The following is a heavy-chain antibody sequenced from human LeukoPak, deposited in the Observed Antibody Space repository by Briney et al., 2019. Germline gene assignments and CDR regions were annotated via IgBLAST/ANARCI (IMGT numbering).Heavy chain of an antibody. J-gene: IGHJ3*01. V-gene: IGHV4-39*01. Sequence: SETLSLTCAVSGGSISSTSYYWAWIRQPPGKGLEWIGTIYYSGSTYHNPSLKSRVTLSVDTSRNQSSLRLSSVDAADTAVYYCAKAGVRYFDSSGLYAFDFWGQGTTVTASS. CDR3: AKAGVRYFDSSGLYAFDF. CDR1: GGSISSTSYY. CDR2: IYYSGST. D-gene: IGHD3-22*01.